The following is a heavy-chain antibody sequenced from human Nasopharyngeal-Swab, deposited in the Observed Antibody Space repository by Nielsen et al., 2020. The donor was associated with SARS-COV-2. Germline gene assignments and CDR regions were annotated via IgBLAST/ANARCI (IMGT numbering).Heavy chain of an antibody. V-gene: IGHV3-15*01. J-gene: IGHJ5*02. D-gene: IGHD1-26*01. CDR3: AADEVGSFS. Sequence: VRQAPGKGLEWVGRIKSLTDGGTTDYITPVKGRFNISRDDSKNTLYLQMTSLKTEDTAVYYCAADEVGSFSWGQGTLVTVSS. CDR2: IKSLTDGGTT.